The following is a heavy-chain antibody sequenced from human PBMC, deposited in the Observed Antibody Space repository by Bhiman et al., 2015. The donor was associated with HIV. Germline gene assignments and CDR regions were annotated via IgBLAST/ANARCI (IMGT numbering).Heavy chain of an antibody. V-gene: IGHV3-15*01. Sequence: EVQLVESGGGLVKPGGSLRLSCAASGFTFSSYSMNWVRQAPGKGLEWVGRIKSKTDGGTTDYAAPVKGRFTISRDDSKNTLYLQMNSLKTEDTAVYYCTTAIQGGYFDYWGQGTLVTVSS. J-gene: IGHJ4*02. CDR3: TTAIQGGYFDY. D-gene: IGHD5-18*01. CDR1: GFTFSSYS. CDR2: IKSKTDGGTT.